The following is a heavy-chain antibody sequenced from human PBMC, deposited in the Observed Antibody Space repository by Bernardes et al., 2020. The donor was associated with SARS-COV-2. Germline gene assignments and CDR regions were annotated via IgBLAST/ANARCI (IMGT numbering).Heavy chain of an antibody. CDR3: ARDARGSSWVSETPRPAPGKY. J-gene: IGHJ4*02. CDR1: GYTFTSYG. Sequence: ASVKVSCKASGYTFTSYGISWVRQAPGQGLEWMGWISAYNGNTNYAQKLQGRVTMTTDTSTSTAYMELRSLRSDDTAVYYCARDARGSSWVSETPRPAPGKYWGQGTLVTVSS. D-gene: IGHD6-13*01. CDR2: ISAYNGNT. V-gene: IGHV1-18*01.